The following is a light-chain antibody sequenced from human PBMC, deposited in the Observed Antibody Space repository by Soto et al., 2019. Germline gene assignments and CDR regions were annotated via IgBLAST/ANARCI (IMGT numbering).Light chain of an antibody. CDR3: QQSNKWPPT. V-gene: IGKV3-15*01. J-gene: IGKJ3*01. CDR1: QGVNNN. Sequence: DIEMTQSPSTVSVSPGERATLSCTASQGVNNNVAWYQQKPGHTPRLLIFSASIVATGTPARFSGSGSGSDFTLTISSLQSEDFAIYYCQQSNKWPPTFGPGTKVDLE. CDR2: SAS.